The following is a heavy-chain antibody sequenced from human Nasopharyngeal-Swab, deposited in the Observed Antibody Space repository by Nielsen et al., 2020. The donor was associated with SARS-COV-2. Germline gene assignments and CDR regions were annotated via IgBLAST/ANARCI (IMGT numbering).Heavy chain of an antibody. CDR1: GFTFSSYG. CDR3: ARDAGGSGGGY. J-gene: IGHJ4*02. V-gene: IGHV3-33*01. Sequence: GESLKISCAASGFTFSSYGMRWVRQAPGKGLEWVAVIWCDGSNKYYADSVKGRFTISRDNSKNTLYLQMNSLRAEDTAVYYCARDAGGSGGGYWGQGTLVTVSS. CDR2: IWCDGSNK. D-gene: IGHD3-16*01.